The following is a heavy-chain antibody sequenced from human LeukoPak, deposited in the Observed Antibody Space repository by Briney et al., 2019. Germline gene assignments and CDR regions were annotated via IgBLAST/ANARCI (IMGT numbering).Heavy chain of an antibody. J-gene: IGHJ3*02. V-gene: IGHV3-7*01. D-gene: IGHD4-17*01. CDR2: IKQDGSEK. Sequence: GGSLRHSCAASGVIFSNYWTSWVRQAPGKGLEWVANIKQDGSEKHYVDSVKGRFTISRDNAKNSLYLQMNSLRVEDTAVYFCARVRYGSDAFDIWGQGTMVTVSS. CDR3: ARVRYGSDAFDI. CDR1: GVIFSNYW.